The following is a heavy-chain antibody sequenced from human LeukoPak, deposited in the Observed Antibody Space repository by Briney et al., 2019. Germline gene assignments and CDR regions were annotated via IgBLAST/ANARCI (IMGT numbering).Heavy chain of an antibody. V-gene: IGHV3-7*01. CDR3: ARKRPNYFDY. Sequence: GGSLRPSCVGSGFTFSRYWLNWVRQAPGKGPEWVANINLDGSQKYYVDSVKGRFTISRDNAENSLYLQMNSLRAEDTALYYCARKRPNYFDYWGQGTLVTVSS. J-gene: IGHJ4*02. CDR1: GFTFSRYW. CDR2: INLDGSQK.